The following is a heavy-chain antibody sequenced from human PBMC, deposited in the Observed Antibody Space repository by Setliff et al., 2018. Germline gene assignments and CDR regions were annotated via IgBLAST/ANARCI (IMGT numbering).Heavy chain of an antibody. D-gene: IGHD3-22*01. V-gene: IGHV1-3*01. CDR2: INAGNGYT. CDR3: AIIGPDSSGYYWIFDY. CDR1: GYPFTSNS. Sequence: GASVKVSCKASGYPFTSNSMHWVRQAPGQRLEWMGWINAGNGYTKYSQKFQGRVTITRDTSATTACMELSSLRSEDSAVYYCAIIGPDSSGYYWIFDYWGQGTLVTVSS. J-gene: IGHJ4*02.